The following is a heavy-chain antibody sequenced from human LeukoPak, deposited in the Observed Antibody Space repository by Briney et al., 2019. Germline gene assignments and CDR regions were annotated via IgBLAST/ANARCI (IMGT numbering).Heavy chain of an antibody. CDR1: GGTFSSYA. Sequence: SVKVSCKASGGTFSSYAISWVRQAPGQGLEWMGGIIPIFGTANYAQKFQGRVTITADESTSTAYMELSSLRSEDTAVYYCARGAYSGSYSLYYYYGMDVWGQGTTVTISS. CDR2: IIPIFGTA. J-gene: IGHJ6*02. D-gene: IGHD1-26*01. V-gene: IGHV1-69*13. CDR3: ARGAYSGSYSLYYYYGMDV.